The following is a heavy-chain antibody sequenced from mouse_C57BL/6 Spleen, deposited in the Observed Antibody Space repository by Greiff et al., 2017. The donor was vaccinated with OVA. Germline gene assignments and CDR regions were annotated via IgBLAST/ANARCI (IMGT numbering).Heavy chain of an antibody. CDR2: ISSGGSYT. Sequence: EVMLVESGGDLVKPGGSLKLSCAASGFTFSSYGMSWVRQTPDKRLEWVATISSGGSYTYYPDSVKGRFTISRDNAKNTLYLQMSSLKSEDTAMYYCARQAMITTEFAYWGQGTLVTVSA. CDR1: GFTFSSYG. CDR3: ARQAMITTEFAY. D-gene: IGHD2-4*01. V-gene: IGHV5-6*01. J-gene: IGHJ3*01.